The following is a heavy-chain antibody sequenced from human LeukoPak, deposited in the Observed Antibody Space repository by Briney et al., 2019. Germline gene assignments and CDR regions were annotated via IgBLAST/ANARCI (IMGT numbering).Heavy chain of an antibody. D-gene: IGHD3-3*01. CDR1: GFTFSDYY. CDR2: ISSSGSTI. J-gene: IGHJ5*02. V-gene: IGHV3-11*01. CDR3: ARVFHFFTQPIYDFWSGENWFDP. Sequence: GGSLRLSCAASGFTFSDYYMSWIRQAPGKGLECISYISSSGSTIYDADFVKGRFTISRDNAKNSLYLQMNSLRAEDTAVYYCARVFHFFTQPIYDFWSGENWFDPWGQGTLVTVSS.